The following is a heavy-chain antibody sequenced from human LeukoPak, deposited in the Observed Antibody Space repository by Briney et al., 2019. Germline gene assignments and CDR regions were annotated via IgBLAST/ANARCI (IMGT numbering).Heavy chain of an antibody. D-gene: IGHD6-19*01. CDR2: IYYRGST. J-gene: IGHJ4*02. Sequence: SETLSLTCTVSGGSISSYYWSWIRQPPGKGLEWIGYIYYRGSTNYSPSLKSRVTISLDTSKNQFSLRLKSVTAADTAVYYCAREGSYNSGWYLDYWGQGTLVTVSS. V-gene: IGHV4-59*01. CDR1: GGSISSYY. CDR3: AREGSYNSGWYLDY.